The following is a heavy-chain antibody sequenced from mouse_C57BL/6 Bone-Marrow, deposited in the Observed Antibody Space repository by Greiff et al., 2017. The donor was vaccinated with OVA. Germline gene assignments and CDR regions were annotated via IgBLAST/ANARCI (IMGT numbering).Heavy chain of an antibody. Sequence: DVQLQESGPGLVKPSQSLSLTCSVTGYSITSGYYWNWIRQFPGNKLEWMGYISYDGSNNYNPSLKNRISITRDTSKNQFFLKLNSVTTEDTATYYCARGEVIAYWGQGTLVTVSA. D-gene: IGHD2-2*01. V-gene: IGHV3-6*01. CDR1: GYSITSGYY. CDR3: ARGEVIAY. J-gene: IGHJ3*01. CDR2: ISYDGSN.